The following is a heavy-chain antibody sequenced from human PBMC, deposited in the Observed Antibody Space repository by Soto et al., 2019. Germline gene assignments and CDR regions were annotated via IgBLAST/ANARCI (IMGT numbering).Heavy chain of an antibody. Sequence: EVEILESGGGLVQPGGSLRLSCTVSGFTFSNYAFTWARQAPGKGLEWVSTIGTSASDTNYADSVKGRFTTFRDNSKNTLFLQMNSLRAEDTAVYYCPKRGPNWGPLEDWGQGTLVTVSS. CDR2: IGTSASDT. CDR3: PKRGPNWGPLED. J-gene: IGHJ4*02. D-gene: IGHD7-27*01. V-gene: IGHV3-23*01. CDR1: GFTFSNYA.